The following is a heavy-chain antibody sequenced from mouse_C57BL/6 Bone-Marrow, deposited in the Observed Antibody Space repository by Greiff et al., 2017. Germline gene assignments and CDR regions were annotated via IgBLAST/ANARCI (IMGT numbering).Heavy chain of an antibody. J-gene: IGHJ4*01. D-gene: IGHD2-5*01. Sequence: QVQLQQPGAELVKPGASVQLSCKASGYTFTSYWLHWVKQRPGQGLEWIGMIHPNSGSTNYNEKFKSKATLTVDKSSSAAYMQLSSLTSEDSAVYYCARGGYSNSYAMDYWGQGTSVTVSS. V-gene: IGHV1-64*01. CDR2: IHPNSGST. CDR1: GYTFTSYW. CDR3: ARGGYSNSYAMDY.